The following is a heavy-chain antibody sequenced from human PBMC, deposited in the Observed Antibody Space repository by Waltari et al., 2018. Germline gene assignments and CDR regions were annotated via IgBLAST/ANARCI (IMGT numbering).Heavy chain of an antibody. V-gene: IGHV4-34*01. CDR2: INHSGST. D-gene: IGHD3-3*01. CDR1: GGSFSGYY. J-gene: IGHJ4*02. Sequence: QVQLQQWGAGLLKPSETLSLTCAVYGGSFSGYYWSWIRRPPGKGLEWIGEINHSGSTNYNPSLKSRVTISVDTSKNQFSLKLSSVTAADTAVYYCARMYRYDFWSGYYYFDYWGQGTLVTVSS. CDR3: ARMYRYDFWSGYYYFDY.